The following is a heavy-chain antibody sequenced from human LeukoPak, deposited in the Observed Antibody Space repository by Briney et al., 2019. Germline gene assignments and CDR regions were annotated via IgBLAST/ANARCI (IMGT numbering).Heavy chain of an antibody. CDR3: AGSTYYYGSGSYYPNYYYGMDV. CDR1: GGSISSYY. V-gene: IGHV4-59*08. D-gene: IGHD3-10*01. J-gene: IGHJ6*02. CDR2: IYYSGST. Sequence: SETLSLTCTVSGGSISSYYWSWIRQPPGKGLEWIGYIYYSGSTNYNPSLKSRVTISVDTSKNQFFLKLSSVTAADTAVYYCAGSTYYYGSGSYYPNYYYGMDVWGQGTTVTVSS.